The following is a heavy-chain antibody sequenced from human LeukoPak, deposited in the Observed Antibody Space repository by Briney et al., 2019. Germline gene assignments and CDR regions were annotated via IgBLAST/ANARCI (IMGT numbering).Heavy chain of an antibody. CDR1: GYTFTSYY. V-gene: IGHV1-46*01. CDR3: ARLDTAMGAFDY. CDR2: INPSGGST. J-gene: IGHJ4*02. D-gene: IGHD5-18*01. Sequence: ASVKVSCEASGYTFTSYYVYWERQAPGQGLEWMGRINPSGGSTTYAQKFQGRVTMTRDTSTSTVYMELSSLRSEDTAVYYCARLDTAMGAFDYWGQGTLVTVSS.